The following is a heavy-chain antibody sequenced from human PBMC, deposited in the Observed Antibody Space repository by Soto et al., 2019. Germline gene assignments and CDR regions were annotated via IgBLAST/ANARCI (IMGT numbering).Heavy chain of an antibody. D-gene: IGHD1-1*01. Sequence: PGESLKISCKGSGYNFANYWIGWVRQMPGKGLEWMGMIFPGDSDTKNSPSLQGQITMSVDKSDSSAYLQWRSLKASDTAMYSCAAAYTTGPDGLGIWGQGRMVTVSS. CDR1: GYNFANYW. V-gene: IGHV5-51*01. CDR3: AAAYTTGPDGLGI. CDR2: IFPGDSDT. J-gene: IGHJ3*02.